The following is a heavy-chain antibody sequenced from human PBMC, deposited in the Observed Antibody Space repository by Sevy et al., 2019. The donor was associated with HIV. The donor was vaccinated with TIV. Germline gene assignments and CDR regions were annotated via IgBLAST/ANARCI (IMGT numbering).Heavy chain of an antibody. D-gene: IGHD3-22*01. Sequence: GGSLRLSCAASGFTVSSNYMSWVRQAPGKGLEWVSVIYSGGSTYYADSMKGRFTISRDNSKNTLYLQMNSLRAEDTAVYYCARKTYYYDSSGYYPGGFDYWGQGTLVTVSS. CDR3: ARKTYYYDSSGYYPGGFDY. CDR2: IYSGGST. J-gene: IGHJ4*02. V-gene: IGHV3-53*01. CDR1: GFTVSSNY.